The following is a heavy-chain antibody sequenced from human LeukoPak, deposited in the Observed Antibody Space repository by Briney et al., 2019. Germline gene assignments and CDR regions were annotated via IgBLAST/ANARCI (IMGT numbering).Heavy chain of an antibody. CDR2: IYSGGST. CDR3: SRCGEYFGSNDYIRTFDF. J-gene: IGHJ4*02. D-gene: IGHD3-10*01. CDR1: VFSVRRRY. V-gene: IGHV3-53*01. Sequence: PGGSLRLSRAASVFSVRRRYLYCVPQAPGKGLEWVSVIYSGGSTYYADSVKGRLTISRDNTKNTLYLQMNNMKAEDPAVYYCSRCGEYFGSNDYIRTFDFWGQGTLVTVSS.